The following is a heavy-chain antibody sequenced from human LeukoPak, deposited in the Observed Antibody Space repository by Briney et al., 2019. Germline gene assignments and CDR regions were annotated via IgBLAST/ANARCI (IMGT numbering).Heavy chain of an antibody. D-gene: IGHD3-16*01. CDR1: GFTFSSYG. CDR2: IWYDGSNK. CDR3: ARFGVPYGVDV. J-gene: IGHJ6*02. Sequence: GGSLRLSCAASGFTFSSYGMHWVRQAPGKGLEWVAVIWYDGSNKYYADSVKGRFTISRDNSKNTLYLQMNSLRAEDTAVYYCARFGVPYGVDVWGQGTTVTVSS. V-gene: IGHV3-33*01.